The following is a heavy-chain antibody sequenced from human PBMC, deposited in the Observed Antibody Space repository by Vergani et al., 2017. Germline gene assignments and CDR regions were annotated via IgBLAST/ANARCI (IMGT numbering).Heavy chain of an antibody. V-gene: IGHV3-53*04. D-gene: IGHD5-12*01. CDR1: GFTVSSNY. CDR2: IYGGGST. J-gene: IGHJ6*02. CDR3: ARDRVDIVATTAYYYYYYGMDV. Sequence: EVQLVESGGGLVQPGGSLRLSCAASGFTVSSNYMSWVRQAPGKGLEWVSVIYGGGSTYYADSVKGRFTISRHNSKNTLYLQMNSLRAVDTAVYYCARDRVDIVATTAYYYYYYGMDVWGQGTTVTVSS.